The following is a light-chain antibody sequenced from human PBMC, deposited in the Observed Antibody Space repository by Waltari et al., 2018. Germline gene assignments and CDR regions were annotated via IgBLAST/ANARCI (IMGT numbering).Light chain of an antibody. CDR2: STN. V-gene: IGLV8-61*01. CDR3: VLYLPSGIWV. Sequence: QTVVIQEPSFSVSPGGKVTLSFAFSSVSVSTSFYSGWYQQTPGQAPRTLIYSTNTRSSGVPDRFSGSILGSKAALTITGAQADDESDYYCVLYLPSGIWVFGGGTKLTVL. J-gene: IGLJ3*02. CDR1: SVSVSTSFY.